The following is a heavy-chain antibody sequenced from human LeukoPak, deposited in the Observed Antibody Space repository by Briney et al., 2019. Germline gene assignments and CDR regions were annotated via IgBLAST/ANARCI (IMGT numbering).Heavy chain of an antibody. D-gene: IGHD6-13*01. Sequence: ASVKVSCKASGYTFNSYGISWVRQAPGQGLEWMGWISAYNGNTKYAQKLQGRVTMTTDTSTSTAYMELRSLRFGDTAVYYCARDRGYSSSWLGWGQGTTVTVSS. CDR3: ARDRGYSSSWLG. J-gene: IGHJ6*02. CDR1: GYTFNSYG. V-gene: IGHV1-18*01. CDR2: ISAYNGNT.